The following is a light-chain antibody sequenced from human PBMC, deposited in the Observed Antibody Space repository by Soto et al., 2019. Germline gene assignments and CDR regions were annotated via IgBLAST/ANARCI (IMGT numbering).Light chain of an antibody. Sequence: NFMLAQPHSLSESPGKTITISCTRSSGSIASSYVQWYQLRPGSAPTTVIYEDNQRPSGVPDRFSGSIDSSSNSASLSISGLKTEDEADYYCQSYDTNNHVISGGGTKVTVL. CDR3: QSYDTNNHVI. CDR1: SGSIASSY. CDR2: EDN. V-gene: IGLV6-57*04. J-gene: IGLJ2*01.